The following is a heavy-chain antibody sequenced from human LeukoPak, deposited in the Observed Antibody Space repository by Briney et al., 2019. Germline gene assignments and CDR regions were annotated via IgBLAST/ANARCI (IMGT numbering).Heavy chain of an antibody. D-gene: IGHD6-19*01. Sequence: GGSLRLSCAASGFTVSSNYMNWVRQAPGKGLVWVSIIYSSGSTYYADSVKGRFTISRDNSKNTLYLQMNSLRAEDTAVYYCAREVRIAVTYYYYYGMDVWGQGTTVTVSS. J-gene: IGHJ6*02. CDR1: GFTVSSNY. CDR2: IYSSGST. CDR3: AREVRIAVTYYYYYGMDV. V-gene: IGHV3-53*01.